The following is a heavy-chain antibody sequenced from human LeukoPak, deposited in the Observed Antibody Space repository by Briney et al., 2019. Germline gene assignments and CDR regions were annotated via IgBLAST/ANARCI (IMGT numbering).Heavy chain of an antibody. J-gene: IGHJ6*02. D-gene: IGHD5-18*01. V-gene: IGHV1-69*13. Sequence: SVKVSCKASGGTFSSYAISRVRQAPGQGLEWMGGIIPIFGTANYAQKFQGRVTITADESTSTAYMELSSLRSEDTAVYYCARDSPYGGIQLWSDYYYYGMDVWGQGTTVTVSS. CDR3: ARDSPYGGIQLWSDYYYYGMDV. CDR2: IIPIFGTA. CDR1: GGTFSSYA.